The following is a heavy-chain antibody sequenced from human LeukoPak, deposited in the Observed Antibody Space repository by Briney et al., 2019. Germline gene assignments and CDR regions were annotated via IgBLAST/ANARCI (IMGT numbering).Heavy chain of an antibody. V-gene: IGHV3-69-1*01. CDR3: TREDCSNVRCYGASDA. Sequence: PGGSLRLSCVASGFTFTSYAMSWVRQAPGKGLGYVSSISSANHMYYADSVKGRFTISRDNAKNSLFLQMNNLRGEDTAVYYCTREDCSNVRCYGASDAWGQGTLVTVSS. J-gene: IGHJ5*02. CDR2: ISSANHM. CDR1: GFTFTSYA. D-gene: IGHD2-2*01.